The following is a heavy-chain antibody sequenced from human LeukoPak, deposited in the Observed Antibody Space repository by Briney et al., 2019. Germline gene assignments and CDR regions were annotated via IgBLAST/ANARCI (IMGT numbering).Heavy chain of an antibody. J-gene: IGHJ1*01. CDR2: MNPNSGNT. D-gene: IGHD3-9*01. V-gene: IGHV1-8*01. Sequence: ASVKVSCKASGCTFTSYDINWVRQATGQGLEWMGWMNPNSGNTGYAQKFQGRVTMTRNTSISTAYMELSSLRSEDTAVYYCARVIRVGILTVREYFQHWGQGTLVTVSS. CDR1: GCTFTSYD. CDR3: ARVIRVGILTVREYFQH.